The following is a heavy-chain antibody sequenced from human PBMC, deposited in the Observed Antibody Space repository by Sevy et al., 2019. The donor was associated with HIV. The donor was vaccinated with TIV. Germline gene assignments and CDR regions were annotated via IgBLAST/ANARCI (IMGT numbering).Heavy chain of an antibody. V-gene: IGHV1-69*13. Sequence: VKVSCKASGGSLNTHAISWVRQAPGQGLEWMGEIIPGFSSTRYAERFQDRVTLTADEFTSTVYMELTSLKSTDTAVYYCARGPNGNYLLYYLDYWGQGTLVTVSS. CDR1: GGSLNTHA. D-gene: IGHD1-7*01. CDR3: ARGPNGNYLLYYLDY. CDR2: IIPGFSST. J-gene: IGHJ4*02.